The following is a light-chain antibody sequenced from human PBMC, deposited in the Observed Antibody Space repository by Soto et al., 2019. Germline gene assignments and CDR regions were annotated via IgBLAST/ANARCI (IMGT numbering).Light chain of an antibody. CDR2: DAS. CDR3: QQYDNLLLI. J-gene: IGKJ5*01. Sequence: DIQMTQSPSSLSASVGDRVTITCRASQSISSYLNWYQQKPGKAPKLLIYDASNLETGVPSRFSGSGSGTDFTLTISSLQPEDFATYYCQQYDNLLLIFGQGTRLEIK. CDR1: QSISSY. V-gene: IGKV1-33*01.